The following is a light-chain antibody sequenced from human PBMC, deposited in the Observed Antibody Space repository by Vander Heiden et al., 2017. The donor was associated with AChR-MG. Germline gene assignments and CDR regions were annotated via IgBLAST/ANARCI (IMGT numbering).Light chain of an antibody. CDR2: EDS. J-gene: IGLJ2*01. CDR3: QVWDSNTDHAV. V-gene: IGLV3-21*03. CDR1: NIGSIS. Sequence: SYVLAQPLSVSVAPGKRARITCGGNNIGSISVHWYQQKPGQAPVWVVYEDSDRPSGIPERFSGANSGNTATLTISRVEAGDEADYYCQVWDSNTDHAVVGGGTKLTVL.